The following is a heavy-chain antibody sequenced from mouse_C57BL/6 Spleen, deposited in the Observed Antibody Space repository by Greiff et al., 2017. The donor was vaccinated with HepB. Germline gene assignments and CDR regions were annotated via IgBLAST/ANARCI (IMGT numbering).Heavy chain of an antibody. CDR1: GYTFTSYW. D-gene: IGHD2-1*01. CDR2: IDPSDSYT. J-gene: IGHJ3*01. Sequence: QVQLQQPGAELVMPGASVKLSCKASGYTFTSYWMHWVKQRPGQGLEWIGEIDPSDSYTNYNQKFKGKSTLTVDKYSSTAYMQLSSLTSEDSAVYYCARGNYGNYVRFAYWGQGTLVTVSA. V-gene: IGHV1-69*01. CDR3: ARGNYGNYVRFAY.